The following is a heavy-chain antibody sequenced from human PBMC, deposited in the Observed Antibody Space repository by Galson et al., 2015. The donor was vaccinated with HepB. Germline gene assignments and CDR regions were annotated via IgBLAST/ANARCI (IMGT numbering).Heavy chain of an antibody. CDR2: IRNRPNSYAT. Sequence: SLRLSCAASGFTFTDSAMHWVRQASGRGLEWLGRIRNRPNSYATAYAASVKGRFSISRDDSRNTAYLEVNSLKTEDTAVYYCARRGNWNDLDYWGQGTLVTVSS. D-gene: IGHD1-1*01. V-gene: IGHV3-73*01. CDR3: ARRGNWNDLDY. J-gene: IGHJ4*02. CDR1: GFTFTDSA.